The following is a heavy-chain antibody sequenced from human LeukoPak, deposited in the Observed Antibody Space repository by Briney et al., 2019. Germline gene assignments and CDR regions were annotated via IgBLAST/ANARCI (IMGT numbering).Heavy chain of an antibody. J-gene: IGHJ4*02. Sequence: GGSLRLSCAVSGLIFRNAWMSWVRQAPGKGLEWVGRIKSKSDGGSTDYAAPVKGRFTISRDDSKNTLYPQMNSLKSEDTAVYYCTTDDWYDSSGYHVGFDSWGQGTLVTVSS. CDR2: IKSKSDGGST. CDR3: TTDDWYDSSGYHVGFDS. D-gene: IGHD3-22*01. V-gene: IGHV3-15*01. CDR1: GLIFRNAW.